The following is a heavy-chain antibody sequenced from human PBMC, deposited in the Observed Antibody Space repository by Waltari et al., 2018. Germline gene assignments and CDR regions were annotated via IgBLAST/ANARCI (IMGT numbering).Heavy chain of an antibody. V-gene: IGHV6-1*01. CDR2: TYYRSKWNN. Sequence: QVQLQQSGPGLVKPSQTLSLTCAISGDSVSSNSAAWNWIRQSPSRGLEWLGRTYYRSKWNNDYAVSVKSRITIHPDTAKNQFSLQLNSVTPEDTAVYYCAREHPWGFGKYDAFDIWGQGTMVTVSS. D-gene: IGHD7-27*01. CDR3: AREHPWGFGKYDAFDI. J-gene: IGHJ3*02. CDR1: GDSVSSNSAA.